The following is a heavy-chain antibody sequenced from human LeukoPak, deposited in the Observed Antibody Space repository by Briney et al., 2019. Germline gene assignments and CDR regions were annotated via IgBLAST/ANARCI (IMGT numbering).Heavy chain of an antibody. CDR3: ARASGDSDYFDY. J-gene: IGHJ4*02. CDR1: GXTVSSNY. Sequence: PGGSLRLSCAASGXTVSSNYMSWVRQAPGEGLEWVSVIYSGGSTYYADSVKGRFTISRDNSKNTLYLQMNSLRAEDTAVYYCARASGDSDYFDYWGQGTLVTVSS. CDR2: IYSGGST. V-gene: IGHV3-53*01. D-gene: IGHD3-10*01.